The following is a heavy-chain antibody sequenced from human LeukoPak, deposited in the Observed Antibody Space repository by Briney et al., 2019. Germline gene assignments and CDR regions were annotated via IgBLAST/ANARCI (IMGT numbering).Heavy chain of an antibody. CDR1: VYTFTTYE. J-gene: IGHJ4*02. Sequence: AAVTVSCMASVYTFTTYEIIWVRQAPGQGGEGMGWINTRSGNANYAHQLQGRGTMTTDTSTSTSYMELASLRFDDTAIYYCARNHLGLGLWGQGTLVTVSS. CDR2: INTRSGNA. D-gene: IGHD3-16*01. V-gene: IGHV1-18*01. CDR3: ARNHLGLGL.